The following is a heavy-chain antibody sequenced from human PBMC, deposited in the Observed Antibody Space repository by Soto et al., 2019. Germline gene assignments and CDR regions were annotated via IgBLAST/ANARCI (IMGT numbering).Heavy chain of an antibody. D-gene: IGHD3-16*01. CDR2: IRGGEQTT. J-gene: IGHJ4*02. CDR1: GLTLNDYT. V-gene: IGHV3-23*01. CDR3: AKPPVWKSEHLSF. Sequence: QPGGSLRLSCAGSGLTLNDYTMSWVRQAPGKGLEWVSSIRGGEQTTFYADSVRGRFTISRDDSKNTLSLQMNSLRAEDTALYYCAKPPVWKSEHLSFWGQGTLVTVSS.